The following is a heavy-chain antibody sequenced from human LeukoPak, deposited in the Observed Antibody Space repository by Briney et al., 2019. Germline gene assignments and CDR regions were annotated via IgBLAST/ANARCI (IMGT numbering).Heavy chain of an antibody. V-gene: IGHV3-33*01. D-gene: IGHD5-18*01. J-gene: IGHJ1*01. CDR3: VREEKDTTSEYFHH. CDR1: GFTFSSYA. Sequence: GRSLRLSCAASGFTFSSYAMHWVRQAPGKGLEWVAVVWHDGNNKYYADSVKGRFTVSRDNSKNTLDLQMSSLRAEDTAVYYCVREEKDTTSEYFHHWGQGTLVTVSS. CDR2: VWHDGNNK.